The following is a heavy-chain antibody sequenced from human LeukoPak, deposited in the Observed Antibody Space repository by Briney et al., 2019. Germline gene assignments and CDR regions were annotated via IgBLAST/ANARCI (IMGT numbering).Heavy chain of an antibody. CDR1: GYTLTELS. CDR2: FDPEDGET. D-gene: IGHD6-19*01. CDR3: ATVVRAVAGNHYFDY. V-gene: IGHV1-24*01. Sequence: ASVKVSCKVSGYTLTELSMHWVRQAPGKGLEWMGGFDPEDGETIYAQKFQGRVTMTEDTSTDTAYMELSRLRSEDTAVYYCATVVRAVAGNHYFDYWGQGTMVTVSS. J-gene: IGHJ4*02.